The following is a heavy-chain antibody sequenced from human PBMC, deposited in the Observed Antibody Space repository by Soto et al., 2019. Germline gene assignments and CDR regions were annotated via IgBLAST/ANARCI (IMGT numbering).Heavy chain of an antibody. CDR2: INPSGGST. CDR3: ARPRTYYYDSSGPHDAFDI. V-gene: IGHV1-46*01. CDR1: GYTFTSYY. J-gene: IGHJ3*02. D-gene: IGHD3-22*01. Sequence: ASVKVSCKASGYTFTSYYMHWVRQAPGQGLEWMGIINPSGGSTSYAQKFQGRVTMTRDTSTSTVYMELSSLRSEDTAVYYCARPRTYYYDSSGPHDAFDIWGQGTMVTVSS.